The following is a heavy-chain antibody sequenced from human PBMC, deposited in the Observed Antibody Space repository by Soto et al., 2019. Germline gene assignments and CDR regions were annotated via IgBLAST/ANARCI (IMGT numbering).Heavy chain of an antibody. CDR1: GGSISTGGYY. J-gene: IGHJ3*02. D-gene: IGHD4-17*01. Sequence: QVQLQESGPGLVKPSQTLSLTCTVSGGSISTGGYYWSWIRQHPGRGLEWIGYIYHSGMTFSNPSLQSRVASSIDTAENQFSLKLSSATAADTAVYYWATVRWKLHDAFDIWGHGTMVSVSS. V-gene: IGHV4-31*03. CDR2: IYHSGMT. CDR3: ATVRWKLHDAFDI.